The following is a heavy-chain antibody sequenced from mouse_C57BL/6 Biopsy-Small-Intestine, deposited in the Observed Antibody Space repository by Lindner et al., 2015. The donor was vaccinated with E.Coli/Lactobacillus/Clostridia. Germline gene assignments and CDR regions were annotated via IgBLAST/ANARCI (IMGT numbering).Heavy chain of an antibody. CDR1: GYSFTGYY. Sequence: VQLQESGPELVKPGTSVKISCKASGYSFTGYYMNWVKQSPEKSLEWIGEINPSTGGTTYNQKFKPKATLTVDKSSSTAYMQLKSLTSEDSAVYYCARGWLGSYFDYWGQGTTLTVSS. V-gene: IGHV1-42*01. D-gene: IGHD2-3*01. CDR2: INPSTGGT. J-gene: IGHJ2*01. CDR3: ARGWLGSYFDY.